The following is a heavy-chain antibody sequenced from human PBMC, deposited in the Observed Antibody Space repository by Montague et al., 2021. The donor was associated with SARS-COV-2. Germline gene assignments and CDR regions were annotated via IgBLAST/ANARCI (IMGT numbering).Heavy chain of an antibody. J-gene: IGHJ4*02. CDR1: GDSVWSNTAA. Sequence: CAISGDSVWSNTAAWNWIRQSPSGGLEWLGRTNYRSKWTSDYATSVEGRISIDPDTSKNQFFLHLRTVAPEDTGVYYCVRDTGSAQAGFDAWGQGTLVTVSS. CDR3: VRDTGSAQAGFDA. V-gene: IGHV6-1*01. D-gene: IGHD4-17*01. CDR2: TNYRSKWTS.